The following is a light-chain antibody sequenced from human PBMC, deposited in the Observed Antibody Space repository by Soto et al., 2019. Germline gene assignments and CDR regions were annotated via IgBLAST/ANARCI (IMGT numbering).Light chain of an antibody. V-gene: IGKV3-11*01. CDR3: QQRSNWPLT. Sequence: EIVLTQSPGTLSLSPGERATLSCRASQSVSSYLAWYQQKPGQAPRLLIYDASNRATGIPARFSGSGSGTEFTLTISSLEPEDFAVYYCQQRSNWPLTFGQGTRLEI. CDR1: QSVSSY. CDR2: DAS. J-gene: IGKJ5*01.